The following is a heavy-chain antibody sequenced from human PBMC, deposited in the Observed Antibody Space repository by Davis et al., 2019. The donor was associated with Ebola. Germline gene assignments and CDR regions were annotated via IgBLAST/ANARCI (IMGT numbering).Heavy chain of an antibody. CDR1: GFTFDDYA. D-gene: IGHD3-10*01. V-gene: IGHV3-21*01. CDR3: ARDLLWFGGRHYYYYYYMDV. Sequence: PGGSLRLSCAASGFTFDDYAMHWVRQAPGKGLEWVSSISSSSSYIYYADSVKGRFTISRDNAKNSLYLQMNSLRAEDTAVYYCARDLLWFGGRHYYYYYYMDVWGKGTTVTVSS. J-gene: IGHJ6*03. CDR2: ISSSSSYI.